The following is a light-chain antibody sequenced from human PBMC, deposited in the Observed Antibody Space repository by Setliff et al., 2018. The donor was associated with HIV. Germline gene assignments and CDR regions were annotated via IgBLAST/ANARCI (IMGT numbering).Light chain of an antibody. V-gene: IGLV2-14*01. CDR2: EVR. CDR3: SSYAITNTLP. J-gene: IGLJ1*01. Sequence: QSALTQPASVSGSPGRSITISCTGTSSDVGGYNYVSWYQQHPGKAPKLIIYEVRNRPSGVSNRFSGSKSGNTASLTISGLQAEDEGDYYCSSYAITNTLPFGTGTKVT. CDR1: SSDVGGYNY.